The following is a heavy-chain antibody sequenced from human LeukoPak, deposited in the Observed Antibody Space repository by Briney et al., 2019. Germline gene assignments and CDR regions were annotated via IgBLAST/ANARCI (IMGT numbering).Heavy chain of an antibody. Sequence: EGSLRLSCAASGFTFSSYSMNWVRQAPGKGLEWVSSISSSSSSYIYYADSVKGRFTISRDNAKNSLYLQMNSLRAEDTAVYYCARDSRRLNFDYWGQGTLVTVSS. CDR1: GFTFSSYS. J-gene: IGHJ4*02. D-gene: IGHD2-21*01. CDR2: ISSSSSSYI. CDR3: ARDSRRLNFDY. V-gene: IGHV3-21*01.